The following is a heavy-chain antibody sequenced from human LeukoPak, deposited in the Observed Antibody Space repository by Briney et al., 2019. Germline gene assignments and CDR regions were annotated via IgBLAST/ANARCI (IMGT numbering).Heavy chain of an antibody. Sequence: GGSLRLSCAASGFTFSSYAMSWVRQAPGKGLEWVSAISGSGGSTYYADSVKGRFTISGDNSKNTLYLQMNSLRAEDTAVYYCAKAKAEYSGYDFDAFDIWGQGTMVTVSS. D-gene: IGHD5-12*01. CDR3: AKAKAEYSGYDFDAFDI. J-gene: IGHJ3*02. CDR1: GFTFSSYA. CDR2: ISGSGGST. V-gene: IGHV3-23*01.